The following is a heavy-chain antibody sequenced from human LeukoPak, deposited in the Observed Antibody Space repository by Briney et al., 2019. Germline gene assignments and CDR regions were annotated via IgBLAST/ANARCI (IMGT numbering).Heavy chain of an antibody. D-gene: IGHD3-10*01. J-gene: IGHJ4*02. CDR3: IVSNYYSSGSYNFDS. CDR2: IKSKTDGGTV. Sequence: GGSLRLSCAASGFSFSSAWMTWVRQPPGKGLEWVGRIKSKTDGGTVDYAAPVNGRFTISRDDSINTLYLQVNSLKTEDTAMYYCIVSNYYSSGSYNFDSWGQGTLVTVSS. CDR1: GFSFSSAW. V-gene: IGHV3-15*01.